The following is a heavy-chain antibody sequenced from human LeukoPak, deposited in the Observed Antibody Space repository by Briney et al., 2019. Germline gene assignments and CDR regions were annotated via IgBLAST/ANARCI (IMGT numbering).Heavy chain of an antibody. D-gene: IGHD4-17*01. CDR2: IYYSGST. CDR1: GGSISSSSYY. Sequence: PSETLSLTCTVSGGSISSSSYYWGWIRQPPGKGLEWIGSIYYSGSTYYNPSLKSRVTISVDTSKNQFSLKLSSVTAADTAIYYCARGRGINTVTPYYFDYWGQGTLVTVSS. V-gene: IGHV4-39*07. J-gene: IGHJ4*02. CDR3: ARGRGINTVTPYYFDY.